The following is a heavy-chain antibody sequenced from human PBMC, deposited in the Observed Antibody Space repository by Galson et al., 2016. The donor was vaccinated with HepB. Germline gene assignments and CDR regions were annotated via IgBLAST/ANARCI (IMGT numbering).Heavy chain of an antibody. J-gene: IGHJ4*02. CDR1: GYNFSNYW. CDR3: ARHGGLLWVGELGY. CDR2: IYPGDSDT. Sequence: QSGAEVKKPGESLKISCQGSGYNFSNYWIGWVRQMPGKGLEWMGIIYPGDSDTRYSPSFQGQVTISADRSVSTAYLQWRGLKASDTAMYYCARHGGLLWVGELGYWGQGTLVTVSS. V-gene: IGHV5-51*01. D-gene: IGHD3-10*01.